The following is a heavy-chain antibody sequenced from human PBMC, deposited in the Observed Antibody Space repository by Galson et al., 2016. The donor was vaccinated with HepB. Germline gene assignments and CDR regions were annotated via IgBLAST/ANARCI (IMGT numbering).Heavy chain of an antibody. Sequence: SLRLSCAASGFSFSNFGIHWVRQAPGKGLEWVAFIWDDGFNKKYAESVKGRFNISRDNSKNTLYLQMNSLRADDTAIYYCARDQKGSGVYPYYYYYGADVWGLGTTVTVSS. CDR2: IWDDGFNK. D-gene: IGHD1-26*01. V-gene: IGHV3-33*01. J-gene: IGHJ6*02. CDR3: ARDQKGSGVYPYYYYYGADV. CDR1: GFSFSNFG.